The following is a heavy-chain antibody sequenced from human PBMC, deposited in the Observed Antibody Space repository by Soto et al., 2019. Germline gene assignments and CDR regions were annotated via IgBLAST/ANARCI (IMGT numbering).Heavy chain of an antibody. D-gene: IGHD3-10*01. J-gene: IGHJ5*02. CDR1: GFTFSSYG. CDR2: IWYDGSNK. V-gene: IGHV3-33*01. Sequence: QVQLVESGGGVVRPGRSLRLSCAASGFTFSSYGMHWVRQAPGKGLEWVAVIWYDGSNKYYADSVKGRFTISRDNSKNTLYLQMNSLRAEDTAVYYCARGPTHSGSYRWFDPWGQGTLVTVSS. CDR3: ARGPTHSGSYRWFDP.